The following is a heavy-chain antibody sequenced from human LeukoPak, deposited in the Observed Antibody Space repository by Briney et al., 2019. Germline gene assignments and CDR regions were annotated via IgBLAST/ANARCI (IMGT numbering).Heavy chain of an antibody. Sequence: LGESLKISCKGSGYSFTSYWIGWVRQMPGKGLEWMGIIYPGDSDTRYSPSFQGQVTISADKSISTAYMELSSLRSEDTAVYYCARDSVNLGIAAAGNDYWGQGTLVTVSS. D-gene: IGHD6-13*01. CDR2: IYPGDSDT. CDR3: ARDSVNLGIAAAGNDY. J-gene: IGHJ4*02. CDR1: GYSFTSYW. V-gene: IGHV5-51*01.